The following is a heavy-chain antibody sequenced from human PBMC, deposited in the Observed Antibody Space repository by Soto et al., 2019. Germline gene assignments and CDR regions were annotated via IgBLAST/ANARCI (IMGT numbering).Heavy chain of an antibody. CDR2: ITSSGGGT. V-gene: IGHV3-23*01. CDR3: AKLTAA. D-gene: IGHD6-13*01. J-gene: IGHJ4*02. CDR1: GFTFSAYV. Sequence: EVEVLESGGGLVQPGGSLRLSCAASGFTFSAYVMSWVRQAPGKGLEWVSSITSSGGGTYYADSVKGRFTVSRDNSKNTVYLQMNSLRDEDTAVYYGAKLTAAWGQGTLFTVSS.